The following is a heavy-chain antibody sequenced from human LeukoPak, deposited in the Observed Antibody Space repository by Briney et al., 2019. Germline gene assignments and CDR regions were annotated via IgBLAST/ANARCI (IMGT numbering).Heavy chain of an antibody. CDR2: ISAYNGNT. J-gene: IGHJ4*02. V-gene: IGHV1-18*01. CDR3: ARDSLWFGELSSDY. CDR1: VYAFTSYG. D-gene: IGHD3-10*01. Sequence: ASVKVSCKASVYAFTSYGISWVRQAPGQGREWMGWISAYNGNTNYAQKLQGRVTMTPDKSTSTTYMELRSLRSDDTAVYYCARDSLWFGELSSDYWGQGTPVTVSS.